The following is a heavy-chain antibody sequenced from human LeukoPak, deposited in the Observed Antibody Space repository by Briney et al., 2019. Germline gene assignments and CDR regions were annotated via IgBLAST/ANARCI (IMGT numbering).Heavy chain of an antibody. CDR1: GFTFISYS. D-gene: IGHD2-15*01. Sequence: GGSLRLSCEASGFTFISYSMNWARQAPGKGLEWISYISSSTDTIYYADSVRGRFTISRDNAKNSLYLQMNSQRAEDTAVYYCARSCSGGTCNFPKFEPWGQGTLVTVSS. CDR2: ISSSTDTI. CDR3: ARSCSGGTCNFPKFEP. V-gene: IGHV3-48*04. J-gene: IGHJ5*02.